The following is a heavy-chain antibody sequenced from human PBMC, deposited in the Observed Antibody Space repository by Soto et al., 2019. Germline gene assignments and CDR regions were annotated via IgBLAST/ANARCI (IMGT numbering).Heavy chain of an antibody. J-gene: IGHJ6*02. CDR2: INPSGGST. Sequence: GASVKVSCKASGYTFTSYYMHWVRQAPGQGLEWMGIINPSGGSTSYAQKFQGRVTMTRDTSTSTVYMELSSLRSEDTAVYYCARDRPDCSSTIGILYYYYYGMDVWGPVTTVTVSS. D-gene: IGHD2-2*01. CDR3: ARDRPDCSSTIGILYYYYYGMDV. CDR1: GYTFTSYY. V-gene: IGHV1-46*01.